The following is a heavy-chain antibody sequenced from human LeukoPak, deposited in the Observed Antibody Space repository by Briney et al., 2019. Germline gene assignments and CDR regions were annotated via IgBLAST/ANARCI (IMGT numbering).Heavy chain of an antibody. V-gene: IGHV3-23*01. CDR3: AKDRLPTVASQYYFDY. D-gene: IGHD4-23*01. J-gene: IGHJ4*02. CDR2: ISSSGGST. CDR1: GFTFNNYA. Sequence: GGSLRLSCATSGFTFNNYAMSWVRQAPGKGLEWVSAISSSGGSTFYADSVKGRFSISRDNSNNTLYLQMNSLRAEDTAVYYCAKDRLPTVASQYYFDYWGQGTLVTVSS.